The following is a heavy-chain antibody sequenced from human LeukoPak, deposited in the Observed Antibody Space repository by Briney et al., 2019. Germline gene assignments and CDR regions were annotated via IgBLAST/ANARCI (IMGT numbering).Heavy chain of an antibody. J-gene: IGHJ5*02. V-gene: IGHV4-59*01. CDR1: GGSISSYY. Sequence: SETLSLTCTVSGGSISSYYWSWIRQPPGKGLEWIGYIYYSGSTNYNPSLKSRVTISVDTSKNQFSLKLSSVTAADTAVYYCAGSKKHNWFDPWGQGTLVTVSS. CDR2: IYYSGST. D-gene: IGHD4-11*01. CDR3: AGSKKHNWFDP.